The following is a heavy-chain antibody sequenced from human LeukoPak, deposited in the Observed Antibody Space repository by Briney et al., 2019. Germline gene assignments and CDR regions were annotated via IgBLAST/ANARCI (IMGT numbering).Heavy chain of an antibody. Sequence: ASVKVSCKASGGTFSSYAISWVRQAPGQGLEWMGRIIPILGIANYAQKFQGRVTITADKSTSTAYMELSSLRSEDTAVYYCARVGCSGGSCYSYYYYYGMDVWGQGTTVTVSS. CDR2: IIPILGIA. CDR1: GGTFSSYA. CDR3: ARVGCSGGSCYSYYYYYGMDV. D-gene: IGHD2-15*01. J-gene: IGHJ6*02. V-gene: IGHV1-69*04.